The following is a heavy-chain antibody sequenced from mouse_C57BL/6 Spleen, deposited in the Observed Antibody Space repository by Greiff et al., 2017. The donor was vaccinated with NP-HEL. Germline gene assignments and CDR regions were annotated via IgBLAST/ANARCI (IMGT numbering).Heavy chain of an antibody. Sequence: VQLQQSGPELVKPGASVKISCKASGYAFSSSWMNWVKQRPGKGLEWIGRIYPGDGDTNYNGKFKGKATLTADKSSSTADMQLSSLTSEDSAVYFCARYSLYYFDYWGQGTTLTVSS. V-gene: IGHV1-82*01. CDR2: IYPGDGDT. CDR3: ARYSLYYFDY. J-gene: IGHJ2*01. CDR1: GYAFSSSW.